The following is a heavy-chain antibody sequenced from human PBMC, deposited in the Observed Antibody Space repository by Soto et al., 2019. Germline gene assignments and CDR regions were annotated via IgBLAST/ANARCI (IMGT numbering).Heavy chain of an antibody. J-gene: IGHJ6*02. CDR1: GFTFRSYA. Sequence: PVGSLRLSCAAFGFTFRSYAMSWVRQAPGKGLEWVSALTDSGGSTYYADPVQGRFTISRDNSKNTLYLQMNSLGAEDTAVYYCAKDYSSTWYPGHGMGVWGQGTTVTVSS. D-gene: IGHD6-13*01. CDR3: AKDYSSTWYPGHGMGV. CDR2: LTDSGGST. V-gene: IGHV3-23*01.